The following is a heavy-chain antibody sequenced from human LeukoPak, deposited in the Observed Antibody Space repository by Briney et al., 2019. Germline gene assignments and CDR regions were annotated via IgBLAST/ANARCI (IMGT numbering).Heavy chain of an antibody. J-gene: IGHJ4*02. Sequence: VASVKVSCKASGYTFTGYYMHWVRQAPGQGLEWMGWINPNSGGTNYAQKFQGRVTMTRDTSISTAYMELSRLRSDDTAVYYCARDGGGELRYFDWLSFFDYWGQGTLVTVSS. CDR2: INPNSGGT. CDR3: ARDGGGELRYFDWLSFFDY. V-gene: IGHV1-2*02. D-gene: IGHD3-9*01. CDR1: GYTFTGYY.